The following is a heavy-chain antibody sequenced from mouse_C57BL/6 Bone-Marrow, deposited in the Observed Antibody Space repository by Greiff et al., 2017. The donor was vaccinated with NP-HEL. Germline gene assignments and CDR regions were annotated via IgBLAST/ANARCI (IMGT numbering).Heavy chain of an antibody. J-gene: IGHJ1*03. D-gene: IGHD1-1*01. V-gene: IGHV14-4*01. CDR3: TPDYYGSSHWYFDV. Sequence: VQLQQSGAELVRPGASVKLSCTASGFNIKDDYMHWVKQRPEQGLEWIGWIDPENGDTEYASRFQGKATITADTSSNTAYLQLSSLTSEDTAVYYCTPDYYGSSHWYFDVWGTGTTVTVSS. CDR2: IDPENGDT. CDR1: GFNIKDDY.